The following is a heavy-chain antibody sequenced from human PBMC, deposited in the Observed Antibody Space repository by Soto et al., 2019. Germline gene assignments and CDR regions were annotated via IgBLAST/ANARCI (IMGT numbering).Heavy chain of an antibody. CDR2: INPNNGDT. V-gene: IGHV1-2*04. CDR1: GYTFTGYY. Sequence: GASVKVSCKTSGYTFTGYYIHWVRQAPGQGLEWMGWINPNNGDTNYAQKFQDWVTMTRDTSISTGYMELSTLKSDDTAIYYCARDRAWQSLSSSWYYWGQGTLVTV. CDR3: ARDRAWQSLSSSWYY. J-gene: IGHJ4*02. D-gene: IGHD6-13*01.